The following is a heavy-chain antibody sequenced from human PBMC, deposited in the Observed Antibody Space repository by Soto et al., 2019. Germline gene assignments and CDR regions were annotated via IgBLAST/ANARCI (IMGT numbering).Heavy chain of an antibody. J-gene: IGHJ4*02. CDR1: GFTFGDYA. V-gene: IGHV3-49*03. CDR2: IRSKAYGGTT. Sequence: PGGSLRLSCTASGFTFGDYAMSWFRQAPGKGLEWVGFIRSKAYGGTTEYAASVKGRFTISRDDSKSIAYLQMNSLKTEDTAVYYCTRAYGGITMVRGVSPFDYWGQGTLVTVSS. D-gene: IGHD3-10*01. CDR3: TRAYGGITMVRGVSPFDY.